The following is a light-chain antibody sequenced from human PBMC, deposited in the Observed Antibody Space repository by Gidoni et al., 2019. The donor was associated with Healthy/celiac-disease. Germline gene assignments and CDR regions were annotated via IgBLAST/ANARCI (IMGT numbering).Light chain of an antibody. CDR2: AAS. V-gene: IGKV1-9*01. CDR1: QGISSY. CDR3: QQLNSYPRLT. J-gene: IGKJ4*01. Sequence: DIQLTQSPSFLSASVGDRVTITCRASQGISSYLAWYQQKPGKAPKLLIYAASTLQSGVPSRFSGSGSGTEFTLTISSLQHEDFATYYCQQLNSYPRLTFGGXTKVEIK.